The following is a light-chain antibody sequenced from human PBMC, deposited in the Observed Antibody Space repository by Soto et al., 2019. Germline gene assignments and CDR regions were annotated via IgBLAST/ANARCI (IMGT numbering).Light chain of an antibody. CDR1: QSVSSN. J-gene: IGKJ1*01. Sequence: EIVMTQSPATLSVSPGERATLSCRASQSVSSNFAWYQQKPGQAPRLLIYGASTMATGIPARFSGSGSGTAFTLSISSLHSEDFAVYYCQQDNNWSRTCGRGTQVEIK. CDR3: QQDNNWSRT. V-gene: IGKV3-15*01. CDR2: GAS.